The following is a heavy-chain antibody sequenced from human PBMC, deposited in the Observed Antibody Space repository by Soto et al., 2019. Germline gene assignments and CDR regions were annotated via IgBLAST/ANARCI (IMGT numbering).Heavy chain of an antibody. D-gene: IGHD3-3*01. CDR1: GYTLTELS. Sequence: QVQLVQSGAEVKKPGASVKVSCKVSGYTLTELSMHWVRQAPGKGLEWMGGFDPEDGETIYAQKCQGRVTMTEDTSTDTAYRELSSLRSEDTAVDYGATAVPSSDFWSGYPHYYGMDVWGQGTTVTVSS. V-gene: IGHV1-24*01. CDR3: ATAVPSSDFWSGYPHYYGMDV. CDR2: FDPEDGET. J-gene: IGHJ6*02.